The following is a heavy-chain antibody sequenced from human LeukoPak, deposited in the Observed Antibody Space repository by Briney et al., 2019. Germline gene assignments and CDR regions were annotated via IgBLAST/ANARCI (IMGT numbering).Heavy chain of an antibody. CDR3: ASYARLGQLYFDY. CDR1: GGSISSSSYY. V-gene: IGHV4-39*01. J-gene: IGHJ4*02. Sequence: SETLSLTCTVSGGSISSSSYYWGWIRQPPGKGLEWIGSIYYSGSTYYNPSLKSRVTISVDTSKNQFSLKLSSVTAADTAVYYCASYARLGQLYFDYWGQGTLVTVSS. CDR2: IYYSGST. D-gene: IGHD7-27*01.